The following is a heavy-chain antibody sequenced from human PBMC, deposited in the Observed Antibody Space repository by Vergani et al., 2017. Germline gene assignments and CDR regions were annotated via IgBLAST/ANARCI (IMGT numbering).Heavy chain of an antibody. CDR1: GYSFTSYW. Sequence: EVQLVQSGAEVKKPGESLKISCKGSGYSFTSYWIGWVRQMPGKGLEWVSGINWNGGSTGYADSVKGRFTISRDNAKNSLYLQMNSLRAEDTALYYCARVGCSSTSCKDYYYGMDVWGQGTTVTVSS. CDR3: ARVGCSSTSCKDYYYGMDV. D-gene: IGHD2-2*01. J-gene: IGHJ6*02. V-gene: IGHV3-20*04. CDR2: INWNGGST.